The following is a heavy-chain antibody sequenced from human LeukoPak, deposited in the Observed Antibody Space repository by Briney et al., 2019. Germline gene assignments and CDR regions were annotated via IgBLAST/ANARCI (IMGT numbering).Heavy chain of an antibody. V-gene: IGHV4-39*07. Sequence: SETLSLTCTVSGGSISSSSYYWGWIRQPPGKGLERIGSIYYSGSTYYNPSLNSRVTISVDTSKNQFSLKLSSVTPADTAVYYCARDLCSGGSCYPGWLDPWGQGTLVTVSS. CDR1: GGSISSSSYY. CDR3: ARDLCSGGSCYPGWLDP. CDR2: IYYSGST. D-gene: IGHD2-15*01. J-gene: IGHJ5*02.